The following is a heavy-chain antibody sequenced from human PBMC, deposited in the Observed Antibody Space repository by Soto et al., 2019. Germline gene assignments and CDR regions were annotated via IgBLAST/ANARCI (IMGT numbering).Heavy chain of an antibody. D-gene: IGHD6-6*01. Sequence: QVQLVESGGGVVQPGRSLRLSCAASGFTFSSYAMHWVRQAPGKGLEWVAVISYDGSNKYYADSVKGRFTISRDNSKNTLYLQMNSRRAEDTAVYYCARGNPYSSSAWDYWGQGTLVTVSS. CDR2: ISYDGSNK. J-gene: IGHJ4*02. V-gene: IGHV3-30-3*01. CDR3: ARGNPYSSSAWDY. CDR1: GFTFSSYA.